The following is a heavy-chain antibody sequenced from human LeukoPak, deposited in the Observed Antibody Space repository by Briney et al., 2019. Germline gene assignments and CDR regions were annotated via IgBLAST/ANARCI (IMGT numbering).Heavy chain of an antibody. V-gene: IGHV3-21*01. D-gene: IGHD4-17*01. CDR3: ARFLDYGDYSIDY. Sequence: GGSLRLSCAASGFSFSEHGMHWVRQAPGKGLEWVSSISSSSSYIYYTDSVKGRFTISRDNAKNSLYLQMNSLRAEDTAVYYCARFLDYGDYSIDYWGQGTLVTISS. CDR2: ISSSSSYI. CDR1: GFSFSEHG. J-gene: IGHJ4*02.